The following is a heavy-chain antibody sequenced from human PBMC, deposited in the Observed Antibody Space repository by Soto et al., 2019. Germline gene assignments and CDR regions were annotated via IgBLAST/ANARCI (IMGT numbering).Heavy chain of an antibody. CDR3: ARERRTRRLGMDV. CDR1: GYTFTNFG. Sequence: ASVKVSCKASGYTFTNFGISWVRQAPGQGLEWMGWISAYNGNTNYAQKFQGRVTMTTDTSTSTAYMEVRSLRFDDTAVYYCARERRTRRLGMDVWGQGTTVTVSS. CDR2: ISAYNGNT. J-gene: IGHJ6*02. V-gene: IGHV1-18*01.